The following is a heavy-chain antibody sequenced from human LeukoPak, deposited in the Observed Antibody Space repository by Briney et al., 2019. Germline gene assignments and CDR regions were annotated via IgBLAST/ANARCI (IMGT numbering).Heavy chain of an antibody. Sequence: GESLKISCKASGYTFTHQWIGWVRQMSGSGLEWMGIIYPRDSDTIYSPSFQGHVTISADTSINTAYLEWSSLEASDTAIYYCARHSDVIGAIWGEGTLVTVSS. D-gene: IGHD3-10*01. CDR1: GYTFTHQW. CDR3: ARHSDVIGAI. CDR2: IYPRDSDT. V-gene: IGHV5-51*01. J-gene: IGHJ4*02.